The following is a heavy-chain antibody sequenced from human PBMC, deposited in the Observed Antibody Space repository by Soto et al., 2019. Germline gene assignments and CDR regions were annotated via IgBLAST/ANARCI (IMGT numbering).Heavy chain of an antibody. CDR3: AKDVAAGTFNWFDP. CDR2: ISWTSGSI. J-gene: IGHJ5*02. D-gene: IGHD6-13*01. CDR1: GFTFDDYA. Sequence: EVQLVESGGGLVQPGRSLRLSCAASGFTFDDYAMHWVRQAPGKGLEWVSGISWTSGSIGYVDSVKGRFTISRDNAKNSLYLQMNSLRAEDTALYYCAKDVAAGTFNWFDPWGQGTLVTVSS. V-gene: IGHV3-9*01.